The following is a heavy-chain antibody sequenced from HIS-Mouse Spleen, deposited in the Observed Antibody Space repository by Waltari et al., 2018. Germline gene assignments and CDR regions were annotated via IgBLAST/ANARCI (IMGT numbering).Heavy chain of an antibody. Sequence: QVQLVQSGAEVKKPGSSVKVSCKASGGTFSSYAISWVRQAPGQGLEWMGRINPILGIENYAQKFQGRVTITADKSTSTAYMELSSLRSEDTAVYYCARHPEIAAAVGAFDIWGQGTMVTVSS. CDR1: GGTFSSYA. CDR3: ARHPEIAAAVGAFDI. CDR2: INPILGIE. J-gene: IGHJ3*02. D-gene: IGHD6-13*01. V-gene: IGHV1-69*04.